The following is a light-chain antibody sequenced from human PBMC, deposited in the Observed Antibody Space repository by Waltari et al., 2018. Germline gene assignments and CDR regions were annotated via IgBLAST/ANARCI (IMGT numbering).Light chain of an antibody. V-gene: IGLV2-14*03. Sequence: QSALTQPASVSGSPGQSIPISRTGTSSDIRVSHHVSWYQQHPGKAPKLMIYDVTNRPSGVSDRFSGSKSDYTASLTISGLQAEDEADYYCSSYTTSISYVFGTGTRVTVL. CDR3: SSYTTSISYV. CDR2: DVT. CDR1: SSDIRVSHH. J-gene: IGLJ1*01.